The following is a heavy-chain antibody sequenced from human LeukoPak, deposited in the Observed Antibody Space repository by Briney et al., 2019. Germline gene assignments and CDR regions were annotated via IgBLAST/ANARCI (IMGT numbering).Heavy chain of an antibody. D-gene: IGHD1-26*01. CDR2: INHSGST. V-gene: IGHV4-34*01. CDR1: GGSFSGYY. Sequence: SETLSLTCAVYGGSFSGYYWSWIRQPPGKGLEWIGEINHSGSTNYNPSLKSRVTISVDTSKNQFSLKLSSVTAADTATYFCSRESGPFCPFGYWGQGALVIVSS. CDR3: SRESGPFCPFGY. J-gene: IGHJ4*02.